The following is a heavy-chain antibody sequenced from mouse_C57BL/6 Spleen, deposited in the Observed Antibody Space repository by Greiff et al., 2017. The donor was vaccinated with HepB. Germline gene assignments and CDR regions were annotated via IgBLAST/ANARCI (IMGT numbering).Heavy chain of an antibody. CDR3: ARDYYGSSPWFAY. J-gene: IGHJ3*01. V-gene: IGHV3-1*01. CDR2: ISYSGST. Sequence: EVMLVESGPGMVKPSQSLSLTCTVTGYSITSGYDWHWIRHFPGNKLEWMGYISYSGSTNYNPSLKSRISITHDTSKNHFFLKLNSVTTEDTATYYCARDYYGSSPWFAYWGQGTLVTVSA. CDR1: GYSITSGYD. D-gene: IGHD1-1*01.